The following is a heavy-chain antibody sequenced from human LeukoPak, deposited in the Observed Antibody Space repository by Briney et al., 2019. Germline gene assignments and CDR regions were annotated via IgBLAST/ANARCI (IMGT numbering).Heavy chain of an antibody. J-gene: IGHJ4*02. CDR3: ATWVGYSSGWYYFDY. D-gene: IGHD6-19*01. CDR1: GGSISSYY. Sequence: SETLSLTCTVSGGSISSYYWSWIRQPPGKGLEWIGEINHSGSTNYNPSLKSRVTISVDTSKNQFSLKLSSVTAADTAVYYCATWVGYSSGWYYFDYWGQGTLVTVSS. CDR2: INHSGST. V-gene: IGHV4-34*01.